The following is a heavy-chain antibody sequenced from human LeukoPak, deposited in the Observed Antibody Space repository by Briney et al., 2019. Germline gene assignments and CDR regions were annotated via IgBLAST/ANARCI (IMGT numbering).Heavy chain of an antibody. V-gene: IGHV1-8*01. CDR3: ARVGYYYDSSDY. J-gene: IGHJ4*02. Sequence: ASVKVSCKASGYTFTSYDINWVRQATGQGLEWMGWMNPNSGNTGYAQKFQGRVTMTRNTSISTAYMELSSLRSEDTAVYYRARVGYYYDSSDYWGQGTLVTVSS. D-gene: IGHD3-22*01. CDR1: GYTFTSYD. CDR2: MNPNSGNT.